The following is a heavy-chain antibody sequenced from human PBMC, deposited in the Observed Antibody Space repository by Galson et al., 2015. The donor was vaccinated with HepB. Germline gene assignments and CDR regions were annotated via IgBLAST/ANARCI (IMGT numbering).Heavy chain of an antibody. Sequence: SLRLSCAASGFTFNNYGIHWVRQAPGRGLEWVAIMSYDGSDKYYADSVKGRFTISRDNSKKTLFLQMSSLRPDDTAVYYCARCGGVRGIIGYYAMGVWGQGTTVTVPS. CDR1: GFTFNNYG. CDR2: MSYDGSDK. D-gene: IGHD3-10*01. V-gene: IGHV3-30*03. CDR3: ARCGGVRGIIGYYAMGV. J-gene: IGHJ6*02.